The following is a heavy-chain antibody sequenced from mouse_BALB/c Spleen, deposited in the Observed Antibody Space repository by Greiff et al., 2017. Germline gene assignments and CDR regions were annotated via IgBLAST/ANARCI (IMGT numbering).Heavy chain of an antibody. CDR3: ARWADGYPYAMDY. V-gene: IGHV1-80*01. Sequence: VQLQQSGAELVRPGSSVKISCKASGYAFSSYWMNWVKQRPGQGLEWIGQIYPGDGDTNYNGKFKGKATLTADKSSSTAYMQLSSLTSEDSAVYFCARWADGYPYAMDYWGQGTSVTVSS. D-gene: IGHD2-3*01. J-gene: IGHJ4*01. CDR1: GYAFSSYW. CDR2: IYPGDGDT.